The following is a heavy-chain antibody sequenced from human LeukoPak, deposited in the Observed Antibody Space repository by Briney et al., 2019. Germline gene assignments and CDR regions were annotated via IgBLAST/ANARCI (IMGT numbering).Heavy chain of an antibody. CDR1: GLTFSSYG. CDR3: AKDETGGSAYYDILST. J-gene: IGHJ5*02. Sequence: GGSLRLSCAASGLTFSSYGMHWVRQAPGKGLEWVAVISYDGSNKYYADSVKGRFTISRDNSKNTLYLQMNSLRAEDTAVYYCAKDETGGSAYYDILSTWGQGTLVTVSS. D-gene: IGHD3-9*01. CDR2: ISYDGSNK. V-gene: IGHV3-30*18.